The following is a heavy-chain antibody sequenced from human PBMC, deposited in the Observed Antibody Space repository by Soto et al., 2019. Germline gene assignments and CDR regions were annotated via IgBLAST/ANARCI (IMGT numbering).Heavy chain of an antibody. V-gene: IGHV1-69*17. D-gene: IGHD2-15*01. CDR2: ITPLFGIT. J-gene: IGHJ5*02. CDR1: GGTSRSLS. CDR3: ARDTHSAGGWFDT. Sequence: QVQLVQSGAEVKKPGSSVKVSCQASGGTSRSLSITWVRQAPGQCLEWMGGITPLFGITNYPQKFQGRLTITADKATGTAYLELSSLRSEDTAVYYCARDTHSAGGWFDTWGRGTLVTVAS.